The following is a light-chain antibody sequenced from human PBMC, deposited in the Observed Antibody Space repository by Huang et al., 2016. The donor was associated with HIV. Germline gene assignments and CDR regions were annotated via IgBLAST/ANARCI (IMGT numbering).Light chain of an antibody. V-gene: IGKV3-15*01. J-gene: IGKJ3*01. CDR3: HQYNDWPIT. Sequence: EIVMTQSPATLSVSPVERATLSCRASHSVGNDIAWYQQKPGQAPRLLIYGASVRATGIPARFRGGGSGTEFTRTISDLQSEDFAVYYCHQYNDWPITFGPGTKVDMK. CDR2: GAS. CDR1: HSVGND.